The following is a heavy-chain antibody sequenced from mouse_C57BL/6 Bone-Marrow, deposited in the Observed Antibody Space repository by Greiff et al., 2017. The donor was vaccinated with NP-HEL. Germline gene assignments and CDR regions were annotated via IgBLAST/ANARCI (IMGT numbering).Heavy chain of an antibody. V-gene: IGHV5-6*01. CDR2: ISSGGSYT. D-gene: IGHD1-1*01. J-gene: IGHJ4*01. CDR1: GFTFSSYG. CDR3: ARLYYYGSSYSAMDY. Sequence: EVMLVESGGDLVKPGGSLKLSCAASGFTFSSYGMSWVRQTPDKRLEWVATISSGGSYTYYPDSVKGRFTISRDNAKNTLYLQMSSLKSEDTAMYYCARLYYYGSSYSAMDYWGQGTSVTVSS.